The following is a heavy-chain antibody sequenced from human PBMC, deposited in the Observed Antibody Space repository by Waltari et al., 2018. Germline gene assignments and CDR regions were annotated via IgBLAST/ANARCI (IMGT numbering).Heavy chain of an antibody. D-gene: IGHD6-13*01. CDR3: ARTSYSSSWYYMDV. CDR2: IYTSGST. CDR1: GGPITRGSYY. J-gene: IGHJ6*03. Sequence: QVQLQESGPGLVKPSQTLSLTCTVSGGPITRGSYYWCWIRQPAGKGLEWIGRIYTSGSTNYNPALKSRVTISVDTSKNQFSLKLSSVTAADTAVYYCARTSYSSSWYYMDVWGKGTTVTVSS. V-gene: IGHV4-61*02.